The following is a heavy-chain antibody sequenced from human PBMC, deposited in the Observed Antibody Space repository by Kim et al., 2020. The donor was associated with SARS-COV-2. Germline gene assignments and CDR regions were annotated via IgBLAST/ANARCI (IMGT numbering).Heavy chain of an antibody. CDR3: ARHYYDSSGPFDY. D-gene: IGHD3-22*01. Sequence: ADSVKGRFTISRDNSKNTLYLQMNSLRAEDTAVYYCARHYYDSSGPFDYWGQGTLVTVSS. J-gene: IGHJ4*02. V-gene: IGHV3-53*01.